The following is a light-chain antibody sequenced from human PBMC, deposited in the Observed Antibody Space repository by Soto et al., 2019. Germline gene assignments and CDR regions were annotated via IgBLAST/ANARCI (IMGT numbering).Light chain of an antibody. Sequence: QSVLTQPPSASGTPGQRVTISCSGSSSNIGRNTVNWYQQFPGTAPKLLIYSNNQRPSGVPDRFSGSKSGTSASLAISGLQSEDEADYFCAAWDDSLNGNWVFGGGTKRTVL. CDR3: AAWDDSLNGNWV. CDR1: SSNIGRNT. CDR2: SNN. V-gene: IGLV1-44*01. J-gene: IGLJ3*02.